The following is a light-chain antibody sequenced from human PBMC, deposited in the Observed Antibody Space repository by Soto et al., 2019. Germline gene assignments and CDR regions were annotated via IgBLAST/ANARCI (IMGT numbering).Light chain of an antibody. CDR1: QGISSY. CDR3: QQYNSYLS. J-gene: IGKJ1*01. CDR2: DAS. Sequence: AIQLTKSPSSLSASVAYRVTITCRASQGISSYLAWYQQKPGKAPKLLISDASTLESGVPSRFRGSGSGTEFTLTISSLQPDDFATYYCQQYNSYLSFGQGTKVDI. V-gene: IGKV1-13*02.